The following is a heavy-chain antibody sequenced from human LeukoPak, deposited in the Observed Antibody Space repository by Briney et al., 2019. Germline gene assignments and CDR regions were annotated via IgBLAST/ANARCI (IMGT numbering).Heavy chain of an antibody. CDR2: IRYDVSNK. J-gene: IGHJ6*02. Sequence: SRGSLRLSCALSVFTFCRYGMHSVRQAPGQGVEGVAFIRYDVSNKYYADSVKGRFTISRDNSKNTLYLQMNSLRAEDTAVYYCAKGPIYYGSGSYKSYYYYGMDVWGQGTTVTVSS. D-gene: IGHD3-10*01. V-gene: IGHV3-30*02. CDR1: VFTFCRYG. CDR3: AKGPIYYGSGSYKSYYYYGMDV.